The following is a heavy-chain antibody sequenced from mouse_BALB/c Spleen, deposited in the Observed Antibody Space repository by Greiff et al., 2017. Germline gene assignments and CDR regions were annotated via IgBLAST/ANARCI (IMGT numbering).Heavy chain of an antibody. V-gene: IGHV5-17*02. CDR1: GFTFSSFG. Sequence: EVKVVESGGGLVQPGGSRKLSCAASGFTFSSFGMHWVRQAPEKGLEWVAYISSGSSTIYYADTVKGRFTISRDNPKNTLFLQMTSLRSEDTAMYYCARSYGYGAMDDWGQGTSVTVSS. D-gene: IGHD2-2*01. CDR3: ARSYGYGAMDD. J-gene: IGHJ4*01. CDR2: ISSGSSTI.